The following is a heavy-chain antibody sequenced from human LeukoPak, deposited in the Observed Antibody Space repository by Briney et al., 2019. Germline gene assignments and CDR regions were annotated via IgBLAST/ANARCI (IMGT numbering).Heavy chain of an antibody. CDR3: ARDPEGGYGSGSYYPYYFDY. Sequence: GGSLRLSCAASGFTFDDYGMSWVRQAPGKGLEWVSGINWNGGSTGYADSVKGRFTISRDNAKNSLYLQMNSLRAEDTALYYCARDPEGGYGSGSYYPYYFDYWGQGTLVTVSS. CDR2: INWNGGST. CDR1: GFTFDDYG. J-gene: IGHJ4*02. V-gene: IGHV3-20*04. D-gene: IGHD3-10*01.